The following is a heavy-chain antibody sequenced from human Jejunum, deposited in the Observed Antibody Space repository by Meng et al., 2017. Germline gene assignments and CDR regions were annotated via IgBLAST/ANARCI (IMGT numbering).Heavy chain of an antibody. V-gene: IGHV4-39*01. CDR3: ARQMDSEYDEGYFFDY. D-gene: IGHD2-2*03. J-gene: IGHJ4*02. CDR1: GGSLRSGRLY. CDR2: AYYSGSS. Sequence: QLQLQESGPGLVKPSETLFPSCTALGGSLRSGRLYWGWIRQPPGKGLEWIGTAYYSGSSYYNPSLRSRVIILVDTSKNQFSPRLSSVTAADTAVYYCARQMDSEYDEGYFFDYWGQGILVTVSS.